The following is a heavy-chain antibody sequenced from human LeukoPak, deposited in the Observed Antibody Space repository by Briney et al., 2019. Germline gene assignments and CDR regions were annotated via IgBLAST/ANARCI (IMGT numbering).Heavy chain of an antibody. CDR1: GYSFTSYC. J-gene: IGHJ6*02. CDR3: ARGDQLYYYGMDV. Sequence: GESLKISCKGSGYSFTSYCIGWVRQMPGKGLEWMGIIYPGDSDTRYSPSFQGQVTISADKSISTAYLQWSSLKASDTAMYYCARGDQLYYYGMDVWGQGTTVTVSS. CDR2: IYPGDSDT. D-gene: IGHD2-2*01. V-gene: IGHV5-51*01.